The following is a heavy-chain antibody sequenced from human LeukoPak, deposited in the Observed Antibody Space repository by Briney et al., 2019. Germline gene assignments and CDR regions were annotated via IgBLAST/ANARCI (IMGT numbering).Heavy chain of an antibody. CDR2: INTGTGNP. D-gene: IGHD1-26*01. CDR3: ARTSLTVGADGDWFDP. CDR1: GYTFTNYA. J-gene: IGHJ5*02. Sequence: ASVKVSCKASGYTFTNYAMNWARQAPGQGLEWMGWINTGTGNPTYAQGFTGRFVFSLDTSVSTAYLQISSLKAEDTAVYYCARTSLTVGADGDWFDPWGQGTLVTVSS. V-gene: IGHV7-4-1*02.